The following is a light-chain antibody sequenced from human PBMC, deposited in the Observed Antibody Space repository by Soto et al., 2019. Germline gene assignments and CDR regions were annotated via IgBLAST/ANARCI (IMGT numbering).Light chain of an antibody. CDR1: QSISSY. J-gene: IGKJ3*01. Sequence: DIQMTQSPSSLSASVGDRVTITCRASQSISSYLNWYQQKPGKAPKLLIYAASSLHTGVPSRFSGSGSGTDFTLTITSVQPEDFATYYCQHSYGTPFTFGPGTKVDIK. CDR2: AAS. CDR3: QHSYGTPFT. V-gene: IGKV1-39*01.